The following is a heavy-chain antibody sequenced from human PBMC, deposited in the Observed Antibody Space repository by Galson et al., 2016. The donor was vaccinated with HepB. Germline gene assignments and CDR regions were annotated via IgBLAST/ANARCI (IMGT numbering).Heavy chain of an antibody. CDR2: INNYGNIT. D-gene: IGHD5-24*01. Sequence: SLRLSCAASGFTFSNYGMHWVRQAPGKGLEYVSAINNYGNITYYADSLRGRLTLSRDNSKNTLVLQMSSLRPEDTAVYYCVKLQRKQGVEAWGQGTTVIVSS. J-gene: IGHJ6*02. CDR1: GFTFSNYG. V-gene: IGHV3-64D*09. CDR3: VKLQRKQGVEA.